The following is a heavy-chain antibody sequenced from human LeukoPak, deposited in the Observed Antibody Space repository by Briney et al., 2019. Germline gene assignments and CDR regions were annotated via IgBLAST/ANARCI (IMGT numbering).Heavy chain of an antibody. D-gene: IGHD4-23*01. CDR3: ARSQDYGGNSVADY. Sequence: TGGSLRLSCAASGFILNSYGMHWVRQAPGKGLEWVADIWFDGKNEHFADSVKGRFAISRDNSKNTLYLQMNSLRAEDTAVYYCARSQDYGGNSVADYWGQGTLVTISS. CDR2: IWFDGKNE. V-gene: IGHV3-33*01. J-gene: IGHJ4*02. CDR1: GFILNSYG.